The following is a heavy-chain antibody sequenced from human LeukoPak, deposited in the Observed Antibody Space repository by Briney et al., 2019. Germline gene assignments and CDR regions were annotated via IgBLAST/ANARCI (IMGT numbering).Heavy chain of an antibody. V-gene: IGHV3-23*01. CDR2: ISGSGGST. J-gene: IGHJ4*02. CDR1: GFTFSSYA. CDR3: AKDPGVLTGYYAEGGY. Sequence: GGSLRLSCAASGFTFSSYAMSWVRQAPGKGLEWVSAISGSGGSTYYADSVKGRFTISRDNSKNTLYLQMNSLRAEDTAVYYCAKDPGVLTGYYAEGGYWGQGTLVTVSS. D-gene: IGHD3-9*01.